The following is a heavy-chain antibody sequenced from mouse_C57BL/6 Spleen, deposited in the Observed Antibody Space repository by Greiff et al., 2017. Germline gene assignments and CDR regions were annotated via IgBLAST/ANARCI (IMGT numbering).Heavy chain of an antibody. Sequence: VQLQQSGAELVKPGASVKLSCTASGFNIKDYYMHWVKQRTEQGLAWIGRIDPEDGETKYTPKFQGKATITADTSSNTAYLQLSSLTAEDTAVYYCARRGVYGSSFYWYFDVWGTGTTGTVSS. D-gene: IGHD1-1*01. CDR2: IDPEDGET. CDR3: ARRGVYGSSFYWYFDV. V-gene: IGHV14-2*01. CDR1: GFNIKDYY. J-gene: IGHJ1*03.